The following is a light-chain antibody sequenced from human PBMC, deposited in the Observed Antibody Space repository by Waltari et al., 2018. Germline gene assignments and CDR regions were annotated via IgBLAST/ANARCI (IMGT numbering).Light chain of an antibody. CDR1: QRVSTY. J-gene: IGKJ4*01. CDR3: QQRYKWPLT. CDR2: DSS. V-gene: IGKV3-11*01. Sequence: EIVLTQSPATLSLSPGERATLPCRASQRVSTYLAWYQQRPGQPPRLLFDDSSSRATGIPARFIGSGSETDFTLTSSSLEPEDFAVYYCQQRYKWPLTFGGGSKVEI.